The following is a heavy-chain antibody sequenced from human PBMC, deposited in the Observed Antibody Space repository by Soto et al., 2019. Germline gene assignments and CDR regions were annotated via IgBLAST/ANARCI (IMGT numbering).Heavy chain of an antibody. CDR3: ARDRLYYDMLTGYYIGDGDHPSYGMDV. CDR2: ISSSSSYI. V-gene: IGHV3-21*01. Sequence: EVQLVESGGGLVKPGGSLRLSCAASGFTFSSYSMNWVRQAPGKGLEWVSSISSSSSYIYYADSVKGRFTISRDNAKNSLYLQMNSLRAEDTAVYYCARDRLYYDMLTGYYIGDGDHPSYGMDVWGQGTTVTVSS. J-gene: IGHJ6*02. D-gene: IGHD3-9*01. CDR1: GFTFSSYS.